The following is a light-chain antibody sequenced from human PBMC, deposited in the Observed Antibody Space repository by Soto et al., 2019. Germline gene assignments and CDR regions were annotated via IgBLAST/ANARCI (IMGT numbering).Light chain of an antibody. V-gene: IGKV2-28*01. CDR2: LGS. CDR3: MQAVYTRT. CDR1: QKLLHIGGYNY. Sequence: DILVTQSPLSLSVTPGEPASISCRSSQKLLHIGGYNYLDWYVQKPGQSPQLLIFLGSYRASGVPDRFSGSGSGTDFTLRISRVEAEDVGVYYCMQAVYTRTFGPGTKVDIK. J-gene: IGKJ1*01.